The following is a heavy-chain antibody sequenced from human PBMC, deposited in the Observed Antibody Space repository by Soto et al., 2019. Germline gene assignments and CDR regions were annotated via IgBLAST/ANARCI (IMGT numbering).Heavy chain of an antibody. CDR3: ARRSYYYYGMDV. CDR2: IDPSDSYT. V-gene: IGHV5-10-1*04. J-gene: IGHJ6*02. CDR1: GYSFTSYW. Sequence: LKISCKGSGYSFTSYWISWVRQMPGKGLEWMGRIDPSDSYTNYSPSFQGQVTISADKSISTAYLQWSSLKASDTAMYYCARRSYYYYGMDVWGQGTTVTVSS.